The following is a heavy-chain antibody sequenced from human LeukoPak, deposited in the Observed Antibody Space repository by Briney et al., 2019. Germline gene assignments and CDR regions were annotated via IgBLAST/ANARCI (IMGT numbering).Heavy chain of an antibody. CDR1: GCSFTSYW. J-gene: IGHJ4*02. CDR2: IYPGDSDT. V-gene: IGHV5-51*01. CDR3: ARGYCSSTSCRHFDY. D-gene: IGHD2-2*01. Sequence: GESLKISCKGSGCSFTSYWIGWVRQMPGKGLEWMGIIYPGDSDTRYSPSFQGQVTISADKSISTAYLQWSSLRASDTAMYYCARGYCSSTSCRHFDYWGQGTLVTVSS.